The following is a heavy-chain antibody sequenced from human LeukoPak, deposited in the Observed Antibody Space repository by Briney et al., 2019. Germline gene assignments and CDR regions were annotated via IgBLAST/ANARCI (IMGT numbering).Heavy chain of an antibody. Sequence: PGGSLRLSCAASGFTFSSYWMSRVRQAPGKGLEWVANIKQDGSEKYYVDSVKGRFTISRDSAQSSLYLQMNSLRAEDTAVYYGASAAGNSVYWGQGTLVTVSS. CDR1: GFTFSSYW. CDR3: ASAAGNSVY. D-gene: IGHD5/OR15-5a*01. CDR2: IKQDGSEK. V-gene: IGHV3-7*03. J-gene: IGHJ4*02.